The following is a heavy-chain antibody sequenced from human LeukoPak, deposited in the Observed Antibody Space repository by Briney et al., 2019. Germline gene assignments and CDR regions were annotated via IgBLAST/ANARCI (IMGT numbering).Heavy chain of an antibody. CDR2: INPNSGGT. Sequence: AASVKVSCKASGYTFTGYYMHWVRQAPGQGLEWMGWINPNSGGTNYAQKFQGWVTMTRDTSISTAYMELSRLRSDDTAVYYCAKGFYIVMVPAAHPYFDYWGQGTLVTVSS. J-gene: IGHJ4*02. V-gene: IGHV1-2*04. D-gene: IGHD2-2*01. CDR3: AKGFYIVMVPAAHPYFDY. CDR1: GYTFTGYY.